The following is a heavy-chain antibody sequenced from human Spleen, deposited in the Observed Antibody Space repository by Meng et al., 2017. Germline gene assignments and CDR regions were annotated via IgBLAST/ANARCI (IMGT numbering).Heavy chain of an antibody. D-gene: IGHD6-13*01. CDR2: IDPKTGDT. CDR3: ARDEDISAAGKLFGDY. Sequence: ASVKVSCKPSGYNFPDYYIHWVRRAPGQGLEWMGRIDPKTGDTHYALKFQGRVTMTGDTSISTAYMELSGLRSDDTAMYYCARDEDISAAGKLFGDYRGQGTLVTVSS. J-gene: IGHJ4*02. V-gene: IGHV1-2*06. CDR1: GYNFPDYY.